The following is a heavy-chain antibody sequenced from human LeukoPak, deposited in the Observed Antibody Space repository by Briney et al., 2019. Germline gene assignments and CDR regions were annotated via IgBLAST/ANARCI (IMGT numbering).Heavy chain of an antibody. CDR3: ARGGAFDI. J-gene: IGHJ3*02. CDR1: GGSISSGSYY. Sequence: SETLSLTCTVSGGSISSGSYYWSWIRQPAGKGLEWIGRIHASGSTNYNPSLKSRVTISVDTSKNQFSLKLSSVTTADTAVYYCARGGAFDIWGQGTMVTVSS. V-gene: IGHV4-61*02. CDR2: IHASGST.